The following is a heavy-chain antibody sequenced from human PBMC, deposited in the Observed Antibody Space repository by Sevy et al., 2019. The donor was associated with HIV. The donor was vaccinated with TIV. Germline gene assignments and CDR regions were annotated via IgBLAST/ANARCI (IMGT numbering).Heavy chain of an antibody. CDR2: ISSGGTIT. V-gene: IGHV3-11*01. Sequence: GSLRLSCVVSTFTFSDYYMTWIRQAPGKGLEWISHISSGGTITSHADSVKGRFTISRDNAKNSLYLQMNSLRAEDTAVYYCARVRYNYGSYYFDYWGQGTLVTVSS. CDR3: ARVRYNYGSYYFDY. J-gene: IGHJ4*02. D-gene: IGHD5-18*01. CDR1: TFTFSDYY.